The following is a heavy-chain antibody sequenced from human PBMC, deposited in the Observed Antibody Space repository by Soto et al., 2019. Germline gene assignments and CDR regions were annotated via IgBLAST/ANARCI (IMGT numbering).Heavy chain of an antibody. J-gene: IGHJ5*02. CDR1: GYTFTSYG. D-gene: IGHD2-2*01. V-gene: IGHV1-18*01. CDR2: ISAYNGNT. CDR3: ARVVEVVVVPAKYNWFDP. Sequence: GASVKVSCKASGYTFTSYGISWVRQAPGQGLEWMGWISAYNGNTSYAQKLQGRVTMTTDTSTSTAYMELRSLRSDDTAVYYCARVVEVVVVPAKYNWFDPWGQGTLVTVS.